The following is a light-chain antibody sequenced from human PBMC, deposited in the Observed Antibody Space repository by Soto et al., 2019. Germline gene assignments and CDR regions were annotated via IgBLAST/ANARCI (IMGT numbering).Light chain of an antibody. V-gene: IGKV4-1*01. CDR3: QQYYSTPWT. Sequence: DVVMTQSPHSLAVSLGERATINCKSSQSVLYSSNNKNYLAWYQQKPGQPPKLLIYWASTRESGVPDRFSGSGSGTDFTLTISSLQDEDVAVYYCQQYYSTPWTFGQGIKVDIK. J-gene: IGKJ1*01. CDR1: QSVLYSSNNKNY. CDR2: WAS.